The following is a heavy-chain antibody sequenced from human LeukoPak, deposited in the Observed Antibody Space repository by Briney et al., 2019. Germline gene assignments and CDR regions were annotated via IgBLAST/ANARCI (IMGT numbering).Heavy chain of an antibody. CDR2: INTNTGNP. Sequence: ASVKVSCKASGYTFTNFGINWVRQAPGQGLEWVGWINTNTGNPSYVQGFAGRFVFSLDTSVNTAYLQINSLKAEDTAVYYCARDPLLRAFDIWGQGTMVTVSS. D-gene: IGHD1-26*01. CDR3: ARDPLLRAFDI. V-gene: IGHV7-4-1*02. CDR1: GYTFTNFG. J-gene: IGHJ3*02.